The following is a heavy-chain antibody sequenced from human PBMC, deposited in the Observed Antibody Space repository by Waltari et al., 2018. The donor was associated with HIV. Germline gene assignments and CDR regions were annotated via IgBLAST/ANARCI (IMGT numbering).Heavy chain of an antibody. CDR2: IYYTGDI. D-gene: IGHD3-9*01. CDR1: GASMTSKNYS. J-gene: IGHJ4*02. CDR3: ARQHAYMSDWFSQASFFNY. Sequence: LQLKESGTGLVKPSDTLSLKCAVSGASMTSKNYSLAWIRQSPGNRLEWIATIYYTGDIYVAPSLRNRTSVSVDSSKSLLSLSLTSVTAADTALYYCARQHAYMSDWFSQASFFNYWGPGTPVTVSS. V-gene: IGHV4-39*01.